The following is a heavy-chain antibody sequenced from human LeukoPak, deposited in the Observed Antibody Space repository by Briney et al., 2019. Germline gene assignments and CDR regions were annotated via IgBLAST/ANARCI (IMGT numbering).Heavy chain of an antibody. V-gene: IGHV3-11*03. CDR2: ISSSGYT. CDR1: GFTFSSYA. CDR3: ARINLYFDY. Sequence: GGPLRLSCAASGFTFSSYAMSWVRQAPGKGLEWISYISSSGYTKYADSVKGRFTISRDNAKNSLYLQMNSLRAEDTAVYYCARINLYFDYWDQGTLVTVSS. J-gene: IGHJ4*02.